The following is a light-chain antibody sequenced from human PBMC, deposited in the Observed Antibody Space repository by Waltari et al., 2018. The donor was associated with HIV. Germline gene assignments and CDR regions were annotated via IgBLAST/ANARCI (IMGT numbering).Light chain of an antibody. CDR2: GAS. Sequence: EIVMTQSPATLSLFPGDEATLSCRASQSVSNNLAWYQQRPGQSPRLLIYGASTRATDIPARFMGSGSGTEFTLTISSLQSEDFVVYYCQQYNNWPPAFGQGTTVDI. V-gene: IGKV3-15*01. CDR1: QSVSNN. J-gene: IGKJ1*01. CDR3: QQYNNWPPA.